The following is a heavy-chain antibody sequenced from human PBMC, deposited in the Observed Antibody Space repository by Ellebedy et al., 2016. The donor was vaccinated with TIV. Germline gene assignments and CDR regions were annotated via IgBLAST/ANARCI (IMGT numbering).Heavy chain of an antibody. CDR1: GFTFSDYA. CDR2: IRNEVNNYAT. D-gene: IGHD2-15*01. Sequence: GESLKISXAASGFTFSDYAIHWVRQSSGKGLEWVGRIRNEVNNYATAYDVSVKGRFTISRDDSKNTAYLQMNSLKTEDTAVYYCTFASTVADYWGQGTLVTVSS. V-gene: IGHV3-73*01. J-gene: IGHJ4*02. CDR3: TFASTVADY.